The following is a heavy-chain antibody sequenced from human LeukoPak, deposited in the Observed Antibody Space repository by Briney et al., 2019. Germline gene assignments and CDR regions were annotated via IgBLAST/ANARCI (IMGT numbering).Heavy chain of an antibody. J-gene: IGHJ3*01. CDR3: ATFRFLGT. D-gene: IGHD3-3*01. V-gene: IGHV3-7*03. Sequence: PGGSLRLSCAASGFTFRKYWMAWVRQAPGQGLEWVATIAASGDDRAYEDSLKGRFTIFRDNAKNSPSLQIDSLRAEDTALYYCATFRFLGTWGQGTMVTVSP. CDR2: IAASGDDR. CDR1: GFTFRKYW.